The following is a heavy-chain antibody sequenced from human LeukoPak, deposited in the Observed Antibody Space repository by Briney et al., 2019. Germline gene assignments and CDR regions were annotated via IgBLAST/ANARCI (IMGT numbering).Heavy chain of an antibody. CDR1: GGTFSSYA. V-gene: IGHV1-69*01. J-gene: IGHJ4*02. D-gene: IGHD3-10*01. CDR3: AGDGWFGEFSDY. Sequence: SVKVSCKASGGTFSSYAISWVRQAPGQGLEWMGGIIPIFGTANYAQKFQGRVTITADESTSTAYMELSSLRSEDTAVYYCAGDGWFGEFSDYWGQGTLVTVSS. CDR2: IIPIFGTA.